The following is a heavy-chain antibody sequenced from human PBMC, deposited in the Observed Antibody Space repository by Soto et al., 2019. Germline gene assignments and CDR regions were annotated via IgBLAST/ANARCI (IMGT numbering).Heavy chain of an antibody. CDR1: GGSISSGDYY. Sequence: SETLSLTCTVSGGSISSGDYYWSWIRQPPGKGLEWIGYIYYSGSTYYNPSLKSRVTISVDTSKNQFSLKLSSVTAADTAVYYCARGGTAARAEFDYWGQGTLVTVSS. CDR2: IYYSGST. J-gene: IGHJ4*02. CDR3: ARGGTAARAEFDY. D-gene: IGHD6-6*01. V-gene: IGHV4-30-4*01.